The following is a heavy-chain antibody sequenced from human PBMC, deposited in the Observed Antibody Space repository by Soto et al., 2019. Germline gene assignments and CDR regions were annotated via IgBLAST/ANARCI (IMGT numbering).Heavy chain of an antibody. CDR3: ARDRPGGYGYSWDDFLYYYGMDV. V-gene: IGHV3-30-3*01. Sequence: GGSLRLSCAASGFSFKSYAIHWVRQAPGKGLEWVAVVSYDGSNKFYADSVKGRFTISRDDSKNTVFLQMNSLRVEDTAVFYCARDRPGGYGYSWDDFLYYYGMDVWGQGPTVTVYS. J-gene: IGHJ6*02. D-gene: IGHD5-18*01. CDR1: GFSFKSYA. CDR2: VSYDGSNK.